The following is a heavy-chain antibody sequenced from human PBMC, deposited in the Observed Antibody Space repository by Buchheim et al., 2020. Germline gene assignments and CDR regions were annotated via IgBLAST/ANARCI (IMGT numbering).Heavy chain of an antibody. D-gene: IGHD2-15*01. V-gene: IGHV1-46*01. J-gene: IGHJ4*02. CDR1: GYTFTSYY. Sequence: QVQLVQSGAEVKKPGASVKVSCKASGYTFTSYYMHWVRQAPGQGLEWMGIINPSGGSTSYAQKFQGRVNMTRDRYTSTVYMELSSLRSEDTAVYYCARVCGGGSCYSRQTFDYWGQGTL. CDR3: ARVCGGGSCYSRQTFDY. CDR2: INPSGGST.